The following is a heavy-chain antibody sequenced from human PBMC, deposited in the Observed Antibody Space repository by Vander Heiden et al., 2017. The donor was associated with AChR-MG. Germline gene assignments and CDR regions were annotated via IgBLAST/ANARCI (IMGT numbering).Heavy chain of an antibody. D-gene: IGHD3-22*01. CDR3: ARLPSAYYYDSSGYRLGGYFDY. CDR1: GGSFRGYY. CDR2: INHSGST. V-gene: IGHV4-34*01. Sequence: QVQLQQWGAGLLKPSATLSLTCAVYGGSFRGYYWRWIRQPPGKGLEWIGEINHSGSTNYNPSLKSRVTISVDTSKNQFSLKLSSVTAADTAVYYCARLPSAYYYDSSGYRLGGYFDYWGQGTLVTVSS. J-gene: IGHJ4*02.